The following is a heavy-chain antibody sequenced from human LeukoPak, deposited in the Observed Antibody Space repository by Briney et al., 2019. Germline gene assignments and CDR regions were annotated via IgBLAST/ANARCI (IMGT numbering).Heavy chain of an antibody. J-gene: IGHJ6*03. D-gene: IGHD3-16*01. Sequence: GGTLRLSCVASGFTFSTYAMSWVRQAPGKGLEWVSGISGSGGSTYYADSVKGRFTISRDNSKNTLYLQMNSLRAEDTAVYYCARAHMITSYYYYYYMDVWGKGTTVTVSS. CDR3: ARAHMITSYYYYYYMDV. V-gene: IGHV3-23*01. CDR2: ISGSGGST. CDR1: GFTFSTYA.